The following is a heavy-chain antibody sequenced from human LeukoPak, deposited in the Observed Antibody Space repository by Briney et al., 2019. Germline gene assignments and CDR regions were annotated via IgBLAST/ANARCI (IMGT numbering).Heavy chain of an antibody. CDR1: GFTFTSSA. V-gene: IGHV1-58*02. CDR3: ARVGGITMIVVLITDAFDI. D-gene: IGHD3-22*01. J-gene: IGHJ3*02. CDR2: IVVGSGNT. Sequence: SVKVSCKASGFTFTSSAMQWVRQARGQRLERIGWIVVGSGNTNYAQKFQERVTITRDMSTSTAYMELSSLRSEDTAVYYCARVGGITMIVVLITDAFDIWGQGTMVTVSS.